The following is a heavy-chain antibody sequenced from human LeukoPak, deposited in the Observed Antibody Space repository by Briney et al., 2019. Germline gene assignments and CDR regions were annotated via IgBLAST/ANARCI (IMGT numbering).Heavy chain of an antibody. D-gene: IGHD3-10*01. CDR3: ARDTDAGAGLLWSGEFLDY. V-gene: IGHV1-3*01. Sequence: GASVKVSCKASGYTFTSYAMHWVRQAPGQRLEWMGWINAGNGNTKYSQKFQGRVTITRDTSASTAYMELSSLRSEDTAVYYCARDTDAGAGLLWSGEFLDYWGQGTLVTVSS. J-gene: IGHJ4*02. CDR1: GYTFTSYA. CDR2: INAGNGNT.